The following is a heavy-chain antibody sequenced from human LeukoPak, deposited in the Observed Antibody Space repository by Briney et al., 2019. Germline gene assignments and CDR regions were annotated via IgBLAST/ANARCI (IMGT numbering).Heavy chain of an antibody. Sequence: PGRSLRLSCAASGFTFSSYAMSWVRQAPGKGLEWVSAISGSGGSTYYADSVKGRFTISRDNSKNTLYLQMNSLRAEDTAVYYCTLGVVKTFYFDYWGQGTLVTVSS. CDR2: ISGSGGST. CDR1: GFTFSSYA. D-gene: IGHD3-3*01. V-gene: IGHV3-23*01. J-gene: IGHJ4*02. CDR3: TLGVVKTFYFDY.